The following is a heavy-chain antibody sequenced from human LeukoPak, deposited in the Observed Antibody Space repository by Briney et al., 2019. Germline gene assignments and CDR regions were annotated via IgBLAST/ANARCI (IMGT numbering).Heavy chain of an antibody. Sequence: PSETLSLTCTVSGGSISSYYRSWLRQPPGKGLERIGYIYYSGSTNYNPSLKSRVTISVDTSKNQFSLKLSSVTAADTAVYYCARVSRYCSGGSCLYYYYGMDVWGQGTTVTVSS. D-gene: IGHD2-15*01. J-gene: IGHJ6*02. CDR3: ARVSRYCSGGSCLYYYYGMDV. V-gene: IGHV4-59*01. CDR1: GGSISSYY. CDR2: IYYSGST.